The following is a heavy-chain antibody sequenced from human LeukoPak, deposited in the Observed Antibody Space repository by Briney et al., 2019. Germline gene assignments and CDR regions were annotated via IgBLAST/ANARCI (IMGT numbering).Heavy chain of an antibody. D-gene: IGHD7-27*01. Sequence: GGSLRLSCAASGFTFSSHGMHWVRQAPGKGLEWVTFIRNDGSNKYYAGAVKGRFTISRDNFENTFSLHMNSLRPEDTAVYYCVRDFSWGFDYWGQGTLVSVSS. CDR3: VRDFSWGFDY. CDR1: GFTFSSHG. J-gene: IGHJ4*02. CDR2: IRNDGSNK. V-gene: IGHV3-30*02.